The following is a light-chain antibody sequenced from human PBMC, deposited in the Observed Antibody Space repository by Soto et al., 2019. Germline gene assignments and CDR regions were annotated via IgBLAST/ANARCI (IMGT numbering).Light chain of an antibody. CDR1: QSVSSSY. CDR2: GAS. V-gene: IGKV3-20*01. CDR3: QHYRTS. J-gene: IGKJ4*01. Sequence: EIVLTQSPGTLSLSPRERATLSCRASQSVSSSYLAWYQQKPGQAPRLLIYGASSRATGIPDRFSGSGSGTDFTLTITRLEPEDFAVYYCQHYRTSFGGGTKMEIK.